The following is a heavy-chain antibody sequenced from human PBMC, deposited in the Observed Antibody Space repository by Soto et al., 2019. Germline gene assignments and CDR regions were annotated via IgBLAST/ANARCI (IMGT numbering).Heavy chain of an antibody. D-gene: IGHD6-13*01. Sequence: SETLSLTCTVSGGSISSGDYYWSWIRQPPGKGLEWIGYIYYSGSTYYNPSLKSRVTISVDTSKNQFSLKLSSVTAADTAVYYCAREEFSGIAAAGFDYWGQGTLVTVPQ. V-gene: IGHV4-30-4*01. CDR1: GGSISSGDYY. J-gene: IGHJ4*02. CDR2: IYYSGST. CDR3: AREEFSGIAAAGFDY.